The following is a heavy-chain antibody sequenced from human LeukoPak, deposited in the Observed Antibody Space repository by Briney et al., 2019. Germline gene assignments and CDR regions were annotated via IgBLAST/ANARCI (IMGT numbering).Heavy chain of an antibody. CDR2: IYHSGST. D-gene: IGHD3-16*02. CDR3: ARDLINYDYVWGSYRPYYFDY. Sequence: SETLSLTCTVSGYSISSGYYWGWIRQPPGKGLEWIGSIYHSGSTYYNPSLKSRVTISVDTSKNQFSLKLSSVTAADTAVYYCARDLINYDYVWGSYRPYYFDYWGQGTLVTVSS. CDR1: GYSISSGYY. J-gene: IGHJ4*02. V-gene: IGHV4-38-2*02.